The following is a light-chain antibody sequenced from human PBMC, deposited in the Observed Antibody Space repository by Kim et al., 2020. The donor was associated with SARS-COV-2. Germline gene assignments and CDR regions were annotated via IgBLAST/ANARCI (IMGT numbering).Light chain of an antibody. CDR3: QQYDSYPRT. V-gene: IGKV1D-16*01. CDR2: AAS. Sequence: DIQMTQSPSSLFASVGDSVTITCRASRAISSWLAWYQQKPGKAPKSLIYAASSLQTGVPSRFSGSGSGTDFTLTISGLQLEDFATYYCQQYDSYPRTFGQGTKVDIK. CDR1: RAISSW. J-gene: IGKJ1*01.